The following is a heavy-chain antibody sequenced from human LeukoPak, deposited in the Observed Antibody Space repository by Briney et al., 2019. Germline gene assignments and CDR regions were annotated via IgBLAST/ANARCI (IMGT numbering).Heavy chain of an antibody. J-gene: IGHJ4*02. CDR2: IYTGGST. CDR1: GFIVSSYY. Sequence: GGSLRLSCAASGFIVSSYYMNWVRQAPGKELEWVSVIYTGGSTYYADSVRGRFTISRDNSKNMVYLQMNSLRAEDTAVYYCARGIDYWGRGTLVTVSS. CDR3: ARGIDY. V-gene: IGHV3-53*01.